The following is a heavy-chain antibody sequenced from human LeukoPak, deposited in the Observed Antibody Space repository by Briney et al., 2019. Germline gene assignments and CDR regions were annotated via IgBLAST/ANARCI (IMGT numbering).Heavy chain of an antibody. CDR1: GGSFSGYY. CDR2: INHSGST. Sequence: SETLSLTCAVYGGSFSGYYWNWIRQPPGKGLEWIGKINHSGSTNYNPSLKSRVTISVDTSKNQFSLKLSSVTAADTAVYYCASVGGDYWGQGTLVTVSS. D-gene: IGHD1-26*01. CDR3: ASVGGDY. J-gene: IGHJ4*02. V-gene: IGHV4-34*01.